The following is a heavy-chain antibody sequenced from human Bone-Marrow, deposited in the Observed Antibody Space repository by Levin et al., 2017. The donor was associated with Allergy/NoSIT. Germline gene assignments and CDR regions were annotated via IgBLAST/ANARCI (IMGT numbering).Heavy chain of an antibody. D-gene: IGHD4-17*01. Sequence: PGGSLRLSCAGSGFVFSSYEMNWVRQAPGKGPEWVSYISSNGGTTYYADSVKGRFTVSRDNAKNSLFLQMNSLRAEDTAFYYCVRGGPFDYGDLRAPWGQGTLVTVSS. V-gene: IGHV3-48*03. CDR3: VRGGPFDYGDLRAP. CDR1: GFVFSSYE. CDR2: ISSNGGTT. J-gene: IGHJ5*02.